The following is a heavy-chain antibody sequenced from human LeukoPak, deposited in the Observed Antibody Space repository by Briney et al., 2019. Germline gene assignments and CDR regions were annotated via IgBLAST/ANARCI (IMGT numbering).Heavy chain of an antibody. Sequence: SVKVSCKASGGTFSSYAISWVRQAPGQGLEWMGGIIPIFGTANYAQKFQGRVMITADKSTSTAYMELSSLRSEDTAVYYCASWPLAAAGRFDYWGQGTLVTVSS. J-gene: IGHJ4*02. CDR3: ASWPLAAAGRFDY. CDR2: IIPIFGTA. V-gene: IGHV1-69*06. CDR1: GGTFSSYA. D-gene: IGHD6-13*01.